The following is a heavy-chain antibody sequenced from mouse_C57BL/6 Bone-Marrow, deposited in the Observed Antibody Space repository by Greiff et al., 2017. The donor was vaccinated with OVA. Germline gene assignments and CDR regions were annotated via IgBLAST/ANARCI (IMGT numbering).Heavy chain of an antibody. J-gene: IGHJ4*01. CDR3: ARADDYYAMDY. CDR1: GYTFTSYW. V-gene: IGHV1-69*01. Sequence: QVQLQQPGAELVMPGASVKLSCKASGYTFTSYWMHWVKQRPGQGLEWIGEIDPSDSYTNYNQKFKGKSTLTVDKSSSTAYMQLSSLTSEDSAVYYCARADDYYAMDYWGQGTSVTVSS. CDR2: IDPSDSYT.